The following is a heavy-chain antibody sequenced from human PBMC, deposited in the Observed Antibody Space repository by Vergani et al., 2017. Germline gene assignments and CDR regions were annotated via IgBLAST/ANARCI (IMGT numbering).Heavy chain of an antibody. D-gene: IGHD1-7*01. V-gene: IGHV1-18*04. Sequence: QVQLVQSGAEVKTPGASVKVSCKASGYTFTSYGISWVRQAPGQGLEWMGWISAYNGNTNYAQKLQGRVTMTTDTSTSTAYMELRSLRSDDTAVYYCARDYRYNWNYALPGYWGQGTLVTVSS. CDR3: ARDYRYNWNYALPGY. CDR1: GYTFTSYG. CDR2: ISAYNGNT. J-gene: IGHJ4*02.